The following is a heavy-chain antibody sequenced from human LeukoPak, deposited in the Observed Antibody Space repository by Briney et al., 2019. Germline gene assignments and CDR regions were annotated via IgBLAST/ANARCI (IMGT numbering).Heavy chain of an antibody. V-gene: IGHV1-69*04. Sequence: SVKVSCKASGGTFSSYAISWVRQAPGQGLEWMGRIIPILGIANYAQKFQGRVTITADKSTSTAYMELSSLRSEDTAVYYCARVYCSSTSCYVNWLDPWGQGTLVTVSS. CDR1: GGTFSSYA. J-gene: IGHJ5*02. D-gene: IGHD2-2*01. CDR3: ARVYCSSTSCYVNWLDP. CDR2: IIPILGIA.